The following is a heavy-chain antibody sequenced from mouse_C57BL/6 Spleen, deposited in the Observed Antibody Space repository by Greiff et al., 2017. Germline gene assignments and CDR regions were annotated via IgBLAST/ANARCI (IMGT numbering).Heavy chain of an antibody. CDR1: GYTFTSYW. CDR3: ALRRRFPFAY. V-gene: IGHV1-52*01. Sequence: VQLQQPGAELVRPGSSVKLSCKASGYTFTSYWMHWVKQRPIQGLEWIGNIDPSDSDTPYNQKFKDKATLTVDKSSSTAYMQLISLTSEDSAVYYCALRRRFPFAYWGQGTLVTVSA. J-gene: IGHJ3*01. CDR2: IDPSDSDT. D-gene: IGHD1-2*01.